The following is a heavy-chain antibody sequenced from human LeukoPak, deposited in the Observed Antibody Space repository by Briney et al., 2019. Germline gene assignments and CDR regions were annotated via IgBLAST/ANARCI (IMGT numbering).Heavy chain of an antibody. Sequence: GGSLRLSCAASGFTFRSYWMHWARQVPGKGLVWVSRISPDGRSTNYADCVKGRFTISRDHAKNTLYLQMNSLTGEDTALYYCSRGASSGYRIDYWGQGTLVTVSS. CDR3: SRGASSGYRIDY. D-gene: IGHD3-10*01. V-gene: IGHV3-74*01. CDR1: GFTFRSYW. CDR2: ISPDGRST. J-gene: IGHJ4*02.